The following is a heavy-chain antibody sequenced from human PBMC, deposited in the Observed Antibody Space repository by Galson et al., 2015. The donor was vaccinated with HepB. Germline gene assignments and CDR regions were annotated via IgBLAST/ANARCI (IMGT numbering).Heavy chain of an antibody. Sequence: SVKVSCKASGGTFSSYTISWVRPAPGQGLEWMGRIIPILGIANYAQKFQGRVTITADKSTSTAYMELSSLRSEDTAVYYCARGLYSSSSLEYSQHWGQGTLVTVSS. J-gene: IGHJ1*01. CDR2: IIPILGIA. CDR1: GGTFSSYT. D-gene: IGHD6-13*01. V-gene: IGHV1-69*02. CDR3: ARGLYSSSSLEYSQH.